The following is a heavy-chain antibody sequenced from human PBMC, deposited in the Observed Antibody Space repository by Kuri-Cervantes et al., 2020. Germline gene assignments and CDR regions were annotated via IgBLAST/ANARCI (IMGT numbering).Heavy chain of an antibody. V-gene: IGHV1-69*06. CDR1: GGTFSSYA. CDR2: IIPIFGTA. CDR3: AGEYRGLDAFDI. Sequence: SVKVSCKASGGTFSSYATSWVRQAPGQGLEWMGGIIPIFGTANYAQKFQGRVTITADKSTSTAYMELSSLRSEDTAVYYCAGEYRGLDAFDIWGQGTMVTVSS. D-gene: IGHD5-12*01. J-gene: IGHJ3*02.